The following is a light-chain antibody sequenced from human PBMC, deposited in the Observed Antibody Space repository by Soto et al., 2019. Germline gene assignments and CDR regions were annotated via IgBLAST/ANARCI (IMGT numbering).Light chain of an antibody. CDR2: TAS. CDR1: QSVGRNY. Sequence: TQSPSTLSASVGDRVTITCRASQSVGRNYVAWYQQKPGQAPRLLIHTASSRVTGIPDRFSGSGSGTDFTLTISRLEPEDFVVYYCQQFASSPLTFGGGTKVEIK. V-gene: IGKV3-20*01. J-gene: IGKJ4*01. CDR3: QQFASSPLT.